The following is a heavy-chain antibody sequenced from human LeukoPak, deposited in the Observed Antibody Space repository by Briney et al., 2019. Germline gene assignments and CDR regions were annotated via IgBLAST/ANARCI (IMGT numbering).Heavy chain of an antibody. Sequence: ASVKVSCQASGYTFTDYYIHWVRQARGQGLECMGWINPNSGGTNYAQNFQGRVTMTRDTSISAAYMELSRLRSDDAAVYYCARTAGGTGDLDYWGQGTLVTVSS. CDR3: ARTAGGTGDLDY. CDR1: GYTFTDYY. D-gene: IGHD7-27*01. J-gene: IGHJ4*02. V-gene: IGHV1-2*02. CDR2: INPNSGGT.